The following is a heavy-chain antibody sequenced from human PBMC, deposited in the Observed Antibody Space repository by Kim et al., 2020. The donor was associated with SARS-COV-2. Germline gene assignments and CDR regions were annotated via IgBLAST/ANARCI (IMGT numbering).Heavy chain of an antibody. D-gene: IGHD3-22*01. Sequence: SVKVSCKASGGTFSSYAISWVRQAPGQGLEWMGGIIPIFGTANYAQKFQGRVTITADESTSTAYMELSSLRSEDTAVYYCARVIGYYDSSGYYNYYYYGMDVWGQGTTVTVSS. CDR3: ARVIGYYDSSGYYNYYYYGMDV. CDR1: GGTFSSYA. CDR2: IIPIFGTA. J-gene: IGHJ6*02. V-gene: IGHV1-69*13.